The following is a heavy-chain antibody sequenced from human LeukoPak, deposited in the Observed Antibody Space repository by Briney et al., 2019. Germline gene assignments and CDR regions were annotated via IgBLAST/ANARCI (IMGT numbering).Heavy chain of an antibody. CDR3: ARHSIASDGARLFDY. J-gene: IGHJ4*02. CDR1: GGSISTYY. CDR2: IYYTGSTRNT. V-gene: IGHV4-59*08. D-gene: IGHD2-21*01. Sequence: SETLSLTCTVSGGSISTYYWSWIRQTPEKGLEWIGYIYYTGSTRNTNYNPSLKSRVTISLDTSKKQFSLKLTSVTAADTAVYYCARHSIASDGARLFDYWGRGTLVTVSS.